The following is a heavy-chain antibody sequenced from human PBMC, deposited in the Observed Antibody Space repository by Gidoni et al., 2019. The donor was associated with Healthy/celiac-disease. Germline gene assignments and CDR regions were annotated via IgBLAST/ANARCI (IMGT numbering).Heavy chain of an antibody. V-gene: IGHV3-49*03. CDR1: GFTFGDYA. CDR2: IRSKAYGGTT. CDR3: TRDRPVGYSSGWYWGYYYGMDV. J-gene: IGHJ6*02. D-gene: IGHD6-19*01. Sequence: EVQLVESGGGLVQPGRSLRLSCTASGFTFGDYAMSWFRQAPGKGLEWVGFIRSKAYGGTTEYAASVKGRFTISRDDSKSIAYLQMNSLKTEDTAVYYCTRDRPVGYSSGWYWGYYYGMDVWGQGTTVTVSS.